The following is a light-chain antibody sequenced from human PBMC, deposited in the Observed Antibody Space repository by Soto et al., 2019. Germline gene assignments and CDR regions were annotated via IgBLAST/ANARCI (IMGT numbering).Light chain of an antibody. CDR1: QTVSRN. CDR3: QQYNNCPS. V-gene: IGKV3-15*01. CDR2: DIS. Sequence: GISKSPTSLFVCKGEDATVSFRASQTVSRNLAWYQQRPGQAPRLLIYDISNRAAGVPARFSVSGSETEFTLAIRSLQSEYFAVYFCQQYNNCPSCGQGTRLEI. J-gene: IGKJ5*01.